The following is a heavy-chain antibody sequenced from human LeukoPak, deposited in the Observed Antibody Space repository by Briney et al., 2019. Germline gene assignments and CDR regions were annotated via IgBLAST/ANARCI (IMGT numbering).Heavy chain of an antibody. D-gene: IGHD7-27*01. CDR2: IYPGDSDT. CDR1: GYRFNTYW. J-gene: IGHJ3*02. CDR3: ARPQDFGLTGMNAFDI. V-gene: IGHV5-51*01. Sequence: GGSLQISGKGSGYRFNTYWIGGVRQMTGEGLEGMGIIYPGDSDTKYSASCQGQDNISADKTISTAGLEWSGMQAADTPMYYCARPQDFGLTGMNAFDIGGQGTMVTFSP.